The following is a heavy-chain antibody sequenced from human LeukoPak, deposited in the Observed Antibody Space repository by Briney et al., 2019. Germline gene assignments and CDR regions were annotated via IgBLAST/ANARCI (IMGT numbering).Heavy chain of an antibody. Sequence: GESLKTSCKASGYTFTNYWIGWVRQIPGKGLEWMGIIFPGDSDTKYNPSFQGQITISVDKSITTAYLQWGSLKASDTAMYYCARAGLYDILTGHYNWFLWFGPWAQGTLVTVSS. J-gene: IGHJ5*02. CDR1: GYTFTNYW. V-gene: IGHV5-51*01. CDR3: ARAGLYDILTGHYNWFLWFGP. D-gene: IGHD3-9*01. CDR2: IFPGDSDT.